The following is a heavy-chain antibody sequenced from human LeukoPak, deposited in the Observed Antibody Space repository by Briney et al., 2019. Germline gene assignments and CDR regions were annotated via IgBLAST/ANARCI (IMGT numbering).Heavy chain of an antibody. CDR2: MNPNSGNT. CDR1: GYTFTSYD. D-gene: IGHD2-8*02. V-gene: IGHV1-8*01. J-gene: IGHJ3*02. CDR3: ARGLGYCTGGVCRNDAFDI. Sequence: GASVKVSCKASGYTFTSYDINWVRQATGQGLEWMGWMNPNSGNTGYAQKFQGRVTMTRNTSISTAYMELSSLRSEDTAVHYCARGLGYCTGGVCRNDAFDIWGQGTMVTVSS.